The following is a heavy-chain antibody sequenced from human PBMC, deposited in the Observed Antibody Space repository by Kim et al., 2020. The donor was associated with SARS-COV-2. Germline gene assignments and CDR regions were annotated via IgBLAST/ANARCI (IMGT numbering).Heavy chain of an antibody. V-gene: IGHV4-30-2*05. D-gene: IGHD3-10*01. CDR3: ASYGSGFQH. CDR2: GST. J-gene: IGHJ1*01. Sequence: GSTYYNPSLKSRVIISVDTSKNPLSLKVTSVTAADTAVYYCASYGSGFQHWGQGTLVTVSS.